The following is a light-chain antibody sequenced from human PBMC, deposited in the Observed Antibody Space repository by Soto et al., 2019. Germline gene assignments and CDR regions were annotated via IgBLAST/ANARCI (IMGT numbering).Light chain of an antibody. CDR1: SSNIGSNS. V-gene: IGLV1-44*01. CDR3: AAWDDSLNVAV. Sequence: QSVLTQPPSASGTPGQRVAISCSGSSSNIGSNSVNWFQQLPGTAPKLIIYSNNQRPSGVPDRISGSKSGTSASLAISGLQSEDEADYYCAAWDDSLNVAVFGGGTQLTVL. CDR2: SNN. J-gene: IGLJ7*01.